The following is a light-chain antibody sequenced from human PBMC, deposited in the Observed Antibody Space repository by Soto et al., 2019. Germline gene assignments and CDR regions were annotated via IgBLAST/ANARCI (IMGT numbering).Light chain of an antibody. Sequence: EIVLTQSPGTLSLSPGERATLSCRASQSVSSSCLAWYQQKPGQAPRLLIYGASSRATGIPDRFSGSGSGTDFTLTISILEPEDFAVYYCQQYGSSPRTFGQGTKVEIK. CDR1: QSVSSSC. CDR3: QQYGSSPRT. CDR2: GAS. V-gene: IGKV3-20*01. J-gene: IGKJ1*01.